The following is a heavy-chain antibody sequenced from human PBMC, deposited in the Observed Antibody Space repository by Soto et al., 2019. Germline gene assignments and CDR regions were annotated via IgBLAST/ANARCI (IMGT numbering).Heavy chain of an antibody. CDR3: ARDLAVGLVDY. V-gene: IGHV1-18*01. Sequence: QVQLVQTGAEVKKPGASVKVSCKASGYTFTSYGISWVRQDTGQGLEWMGWISAYNGNTKYTQKLQGRVTMTTDTSTSTGYMELRSLRSDDTAVYYCARDLAVGLVDYWGQGTLVTVSS. J-gene: IGHJ4*02. D-gene: IGHD6-19*01. CDR2: ISAYNGNT. CDR1: GYTFTSYG.